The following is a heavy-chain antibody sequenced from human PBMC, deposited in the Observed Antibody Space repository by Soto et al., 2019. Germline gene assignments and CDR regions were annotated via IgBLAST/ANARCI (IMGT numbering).Heavy chain of an antibody. CDR1: GGSISSGGYY. CDR2: IYYSGST. CDR3: AREYSGSYYFDY. V-gene: IGHV4-31*03. Sequence: QVQLQESGPGLVKPSQTLSLTCTVSGGSISSGGYYWSWIRQHPGKGLEWIGYIYYSGSTYYNPSLKSRVTISVDTSKNQYPLKLSSVTAADTAVYYCAREYSGSYYFDYWGQGTLVTVSS. D-gene: IGHD1-26*01. J-gene: IGHJ4*02.